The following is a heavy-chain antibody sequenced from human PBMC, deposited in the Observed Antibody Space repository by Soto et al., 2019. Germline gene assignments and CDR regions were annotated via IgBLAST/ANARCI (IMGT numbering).Heavy chain of an antibody. V-gene: IGHV2-5*02. CDR1: GFSLTTPTVG. CDR3: AHNPDDANWFDP. J-gene: IGHJ5*02. Sequence: QIALKESGPALVKPTQNLTLTCTFSGFSLTTPTVGVGWIRQSPGKALEWLAFVYWDDDKRYSPSLKTRLTITKDSSENRVVLTMTDMDPADTGTYYCAHNPDDANWFDPWGQGSLVTVSS. CDR2: VYWDDDK. D-gene: IGHD1-1*01.